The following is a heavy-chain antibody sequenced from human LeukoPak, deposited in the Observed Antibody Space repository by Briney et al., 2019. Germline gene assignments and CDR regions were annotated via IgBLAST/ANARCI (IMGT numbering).Heavy chain of an antibody. D-gene: IGHD3-10*01. Sequence: GASVKVSCKASGYTFTSYDISRVRQAPGQGLEWMGWISTYNGNTNYAQKLQGRVTMTTDTSTSTAYMELRSLRSDDTAVYYCAREGYYVSGRTNGYWGQGTLVTVSS. J-gene: IGHJ4*02. V-gene: IGHV1-18*04. CDR3: AREGYYVSGRTNGY. CDR1: GYTFTSYD. CDR2: ISTYNGNT.